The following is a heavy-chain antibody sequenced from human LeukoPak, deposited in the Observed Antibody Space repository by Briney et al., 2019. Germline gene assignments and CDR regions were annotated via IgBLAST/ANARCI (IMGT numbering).Heavy chain of an antibody. Sequence: PGGSLRLSCAASGFTVSSNYMSWVRQAPGKGLEWVSVIYSGGSTYYADSVKGRFTISRDNSKNTLYLQMNSLRAEDTAVYYCAREKTYYYDSSVPDHAFDIWGQGTMVTVSS. CDR3: AREKTYYYDSSVPDHAFDI. CDR2: IYSGGST. V-gene: IGHV3-53*01. J-gene: IGHJ3*02. D-gene: IGHD3-22*01. CDR1: GFTVSSNY.